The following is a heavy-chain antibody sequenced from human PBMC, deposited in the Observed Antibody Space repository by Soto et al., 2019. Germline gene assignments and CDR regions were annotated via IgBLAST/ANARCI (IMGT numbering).Heavy chain of an antibody. D-gene: IGHD5-12*01. Sequence: QVQLQESGPGLVKPSQTLSLTCTVSGGSISSGGYYWSWIRQHPGKGLEWIGYIYYSGSTYYNPPLRRRVTISVDTSKNQFSLKLSSVTAADTAVYYCARAGSWLGSSFDYWGQGTLVTVSS. J-gene: IGHJ4*02. V-gene: IGHV4-31*03. CDR3: ARAGSWLGSSFDY. CDR2: IYYSGST. CDR1: GGSISSGGYY.